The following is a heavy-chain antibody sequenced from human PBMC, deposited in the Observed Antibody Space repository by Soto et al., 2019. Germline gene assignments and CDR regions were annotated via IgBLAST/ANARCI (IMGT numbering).Heavy chain of an antibody. CDR3: ARVVRFWNPNTPPDY. V-gene: IGHV1-8*01. CDR2: MNPNSGNT. Sequence: ASVKVSCKASGYTFTSYDINWVRQATGQGLEWMGWMNPNSGNTGYAQKFQGRVTMTRYTSISTAYMELSSLRSEDTAVYYCARVVRFWNPNTPPDYWGQGTLVTVSS. D-gene: IGHD3-3*01. CDR1: GYTFTSYD. J-gene: IGHJ4*02.